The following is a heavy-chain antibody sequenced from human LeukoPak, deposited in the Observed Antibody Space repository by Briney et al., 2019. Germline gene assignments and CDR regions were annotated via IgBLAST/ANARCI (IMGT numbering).Heavy chain of an antibody. J-gene: IGHJ4*02. Sequence: SETLSLTCAAYGGSFSGYYWSWIRQPPGKGLEWIGEINHSGSTNYNPSLKSRVTISVGTSKNQFSLKLSSVTAADTAVYYCARGRRAAAGPGDYWGQGTLVTVSS. CDR3: ARGRRAAAGPGDY. CDR1: GGSFSGYY. CDR2: INHSGST. V-gene: IGHV4-34*01. D-gene: IGHD6-13*01.